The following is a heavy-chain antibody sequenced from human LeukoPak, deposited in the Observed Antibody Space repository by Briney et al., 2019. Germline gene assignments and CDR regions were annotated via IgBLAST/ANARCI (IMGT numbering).Heavy chain of an antibody. V-gene: IGHV4-61*02. D-gene: IGHD3-3*01. Sequence: SETLSLTCTVSGGSISSGSYYWSWIRQPAGKGLEWIGRIYTSGSTNYNPSLKSRVTISVDTSKNQFSLKLSSVTAADTAVYYCARDTSGYYGRYEHWGQGTLVTVSS. CDR3: ARDTSGYYGRYEH. CDR2: IYTSGST. CDR1: GGSISSGSYY. J-gene: IGHJ4*02.